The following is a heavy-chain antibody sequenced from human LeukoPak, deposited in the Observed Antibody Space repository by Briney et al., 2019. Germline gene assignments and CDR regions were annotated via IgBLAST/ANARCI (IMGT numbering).Heavy chain of an antibody. CDR1: GGSFSGYY. D-gene: IGHD6-13*01. J-gene: IGHJ6*03. Sequence: KPSETLSLTCAVYGGSFSGYYWSWIRQPPGKGLEWIGEINHSGSTNYNPSLKSRVTISVDTSKNQFSLKLSSVTAADTAVYYCARDIAAAGTGYYYMDVWGKGTTVTVSS. CDR3: ARDIAAAGTGYYYMDV. CDR2: INHSGST. V-gene: IGHV4-34*01.